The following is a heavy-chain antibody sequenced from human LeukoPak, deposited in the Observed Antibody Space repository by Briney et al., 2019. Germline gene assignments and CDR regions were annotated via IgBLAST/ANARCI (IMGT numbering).Heavy chain of an antibody. CDR3: AREGGDWELLRPQPFDY. Sequence: GSLGLSCAASGFTFSSYAMHWVRQAPGKGLGWVAVISYYGSNKYYADSVKGRFTISRDNSKNTLYLQMNSLRAEDTAVYYCAREGGDWELLRPQPFDYWGQGTLVTVSS. CDR1: GFTFSSYA. D-gene: IGHD1-26*01. CDR2: ISYYGSNK. V-gene: IGHV3-30-3*01. J-gene: IGHJ4*02.